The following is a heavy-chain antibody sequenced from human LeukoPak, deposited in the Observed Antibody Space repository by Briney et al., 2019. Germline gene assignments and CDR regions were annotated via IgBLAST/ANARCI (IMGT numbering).Heavy chain of an antibody. CDR3: AIQDYYDSSDY. D-gene: IGHD3-22*01. V-gene: IGHV4-39*01. Sequence: SETLSLTCTVSGGSISSSSYYWGWIRQPPGKGLEWIGSIYYSGSTYYNPSLKSRVTISVDTSRNQFSLKLSSVTAADTAVYYCAIQDYYDSSDYWGQGTLVTVSS. CDR2: IYYSGST. CDR1: GGSISSSSYY. J-gene: IGHJ4*02.